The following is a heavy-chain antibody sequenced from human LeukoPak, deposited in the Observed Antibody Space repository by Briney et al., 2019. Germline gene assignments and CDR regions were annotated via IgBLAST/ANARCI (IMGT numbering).Heavy chain of an antibody. D-gene: IGHD3-3*01. Sequence: GGSLRLSCAASGFTFSSYAMSWVRQAPGKGLEGGSAISGSGGSTYYADSVKGAFTISRDNSMNTLYLQMNSLRAEDTAVYYCAKSFGVVTEPFDYWGQGALVTVSS. V-gene: IGHV3-23*01. CDR3: AKSFGVVTEPFDY. J-gene: IGHJ4*02. CDR2: ISGSGGST. CDR1: GFTFSSYA.